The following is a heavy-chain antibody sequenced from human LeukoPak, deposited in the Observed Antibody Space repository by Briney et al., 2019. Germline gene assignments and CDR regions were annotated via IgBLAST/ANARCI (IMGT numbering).Heavy chain of an antibody. Sequence: AGGSLRLSCAASGFTFSSYAMSWVRQAPGKGLEWVSAISGSGVGTYYADSVKGRFTISRDNSKNTLYLQMNSLRAEDTAVYYCAKATVYYYDGSGYPGYYFDYWGQGTLVTVSS. J-gene: IGHJ4*02. D-gene: IGHD3-22*01. V-gene: IGHV3-23*01. CDR3: AKATVYYYDGSGYPGYYFDY. CDR1: GFTFSSYA. CDR2: ISGSGVGT.